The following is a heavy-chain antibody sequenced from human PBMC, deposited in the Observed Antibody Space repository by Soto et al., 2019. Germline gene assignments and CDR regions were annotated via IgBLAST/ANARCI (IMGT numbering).Heavy chain of an antibody. D-gene: IGHD3-22*01. CDR1: GYSFSSYW. J-gene: IGHJ4*02. V-gene: IGHV5-10-1*01. CDR2: FDPSDSYT. Sequence: RGESLKISCKGSGYSFSSYWISWVRQMPGKGLEWRGRFDPSDSYTNYSPSLQGHVTISADKSISTAYLQWSSLKGSETAMYYCARQVHYYDSSGLLFDYWGQATLVTVSS. CDR3: ARQVHYYDSSGLLFDY.